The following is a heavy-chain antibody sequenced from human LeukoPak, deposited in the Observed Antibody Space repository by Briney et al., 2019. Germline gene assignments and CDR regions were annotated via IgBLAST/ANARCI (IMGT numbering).Heavy chain of an antibody. Sequence: SVKVSCKASGGTFSSYAISWVRQAPGQGLEWMGGIIPIFGTANYAQKFQGRVTITADESTSTAYMELSSLRSEDTAVYYCAKTEIQLWATVYFDYWGQGTLVTVSS. V-gene: IGHV1-69*01. D-gene: IGHD5-18*01. J-gene: IGHJ4*02. CDR1: GGTFSSYA. CDR2: IIPIFGTA. CDR3: AKTEIQLWATVYFDY.